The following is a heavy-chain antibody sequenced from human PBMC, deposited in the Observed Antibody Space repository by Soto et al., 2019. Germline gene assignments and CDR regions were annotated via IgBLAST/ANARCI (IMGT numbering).Heavy chain of an antibody. CDR3: ARVPTTVTTPGMDV. CDR1: GFTFSSYW. CDR2: INPDGSTT. D-gene: IGHD4-4*01. V-gene: IGHV3-74*01. Sequence: GGSLRLSCAASGFTFSSYWLHWVRQAPGEGLMWVSRINPDGSTTSYADSVKGRFTISRDNAKNTLYLQMNSLRVEDTAVYYCARVPTTVTTPGMDVWGQGTTVTVSS. J-gene: IGHJ6*02.